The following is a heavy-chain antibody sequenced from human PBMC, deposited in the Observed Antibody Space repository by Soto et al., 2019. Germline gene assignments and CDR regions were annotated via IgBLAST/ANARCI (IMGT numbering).Heavy chain of an antibody. CDR2: IYHSGST. Sequence: QVQLQESGPGLVKPSGTLSLTCAVSSGSISSSYWWSWIHQPPGKGLEWIGEIYHSGSTNYNPSLKSRVTISVDKSKNQFSLNLSSVTAADTAVYYCARISCSGGSCLYYYYMDVWGKGTTVTVSS. CDR1: SGSISSSYW. D-gene: IGHD2-15*01. J-gene: IGHJ6*03. V-gene: IGHV4-4*02. CDR3: ARISCSGGSCLYYYYMDV.